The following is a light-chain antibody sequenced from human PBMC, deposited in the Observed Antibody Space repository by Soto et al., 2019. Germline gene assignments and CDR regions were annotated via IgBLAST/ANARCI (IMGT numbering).Light chain of an antibody. CDR3: QQYNNWLIT. CDR2: GAS. Sequence: EVVMTQSPATLSVSPGERVTLSCRASQSVRSNLAWYQQKPGQSPRLLIYGASTRATGIPARFSGSGSGTESTLTISSLQSEDFAVYYCQQYNNWLITFGQGTRLEIK. V-gene: IGKV3-15*01. J-gene: IGKJ5*01. CDR1: QSVRSN.